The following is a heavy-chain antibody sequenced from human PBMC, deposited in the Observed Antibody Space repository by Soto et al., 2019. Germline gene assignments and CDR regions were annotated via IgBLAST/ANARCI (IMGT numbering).Heavy chain of an antibody. V-gene: IGHV1-69*02. CDR2: IIPILGIA. CDR3: ARGLDILTGYERRDAFDI. CDR1: GGTFSSYT. D-gene: IGHD3-9*01. J-gene: IGHJ3*02. Sequence: QVQLVQSGAEVKKPGSSVKVSCKASGGTFSSYTISWVRQAPGQGLEWMGRIIPILGIANYAQKFQGGVTMTADXXTXTXXMELSSLRTDDTAVYYCARGLDILTGYERRDAFDIWGQVPMVTVSS.